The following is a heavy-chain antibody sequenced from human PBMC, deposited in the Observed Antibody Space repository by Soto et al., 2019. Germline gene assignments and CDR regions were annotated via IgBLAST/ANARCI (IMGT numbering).Heavy chain of an antibody. CDR3: ARRLYKDPQPYYYYYMDV. CDR1: GGSISSSSYY. V-gene: IGHV4-39*01. J-gene: IGHJ6*03. D-gene: IGHD1-20*01. Sequence: SETLSLTCTVSGGSISSSSYYWGWIRQPPGKGLEWIGSIYYSGSTYYNPSLKSRVTISVDTSKNQFSLKLSSVTAADTAVYYCARRLYKDPQPYYYYYMDVWGKGTTVTVSS. CDR2: IYYSGST.